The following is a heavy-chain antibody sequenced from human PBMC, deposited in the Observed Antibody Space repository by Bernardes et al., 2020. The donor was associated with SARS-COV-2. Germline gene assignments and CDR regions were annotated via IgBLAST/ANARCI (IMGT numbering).Heavy chain of an antibody. CDR1: GYTFTGYY. Sequence: ASVKVSRKASGYTFTGYYMHWVRQAPGQGLEWMGWINPNSGGTNYAQKFQGWVTMTRDTSISTAYMELSRLRSDDTAVYYCARGEGYTRFDPWCQGTLVTVTS. V-gene: IGHV1-2*04. CDR2: INPNSGGT. CDR3: ARGEGYTRFDP. D-gene: IGHD5-12*01. J-gene: IGHJ5*02.